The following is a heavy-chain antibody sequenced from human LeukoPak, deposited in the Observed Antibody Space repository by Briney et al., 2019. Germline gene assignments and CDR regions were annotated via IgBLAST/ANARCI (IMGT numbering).Heavy chain of an antibody. J-gene: IGHJ4*02. Sequence: SETLSLTCAVSGYSISSGYYWGWIRQPPGKGLEWIGSIYHSGSTYYNPSLKSRVTISVDTSKNQFSLKLSSVTAADTAVYYCAREAGPSSSWYKALGYWGQGTLVTVSS. D-gene: IGHD6-13*01. CDR2: IYHSGST. CDR3: AREAGPSSSWYKALGY. V-gene: IGHV4-38-2*02. CDR1: GYSISSGYY.